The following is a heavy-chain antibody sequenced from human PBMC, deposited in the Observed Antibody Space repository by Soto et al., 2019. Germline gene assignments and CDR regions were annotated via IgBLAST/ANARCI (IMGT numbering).Heavy chain of an antibody. V-gene: IGHV2-5*02. CDR2: IYWDDDK. CDR3: AHSISTQEGFDP. J-gene: IGHJ5*02. Sequence: QITLKESGPALVKPTQPLTLTCTFSGFSLSTSGVGVGWIRQPPGKALEWLALIYWDDDKRYRPSLKSRLTISKDTSKNQVVLTMTNMDAVDTAAYYSAHSISTQEGFDPWGQGTLVTVSS. CDR1: GFSLSTSGVG.